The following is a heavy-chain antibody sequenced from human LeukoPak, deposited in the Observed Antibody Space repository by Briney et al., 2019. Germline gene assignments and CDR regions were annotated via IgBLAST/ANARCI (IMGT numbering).Heavy chain of an antibody. Sequence: SETLSLICTVSGGSISSYYWSWIRQPPGKGLEWIGYIYYSGSTNYNPSLKSRVTISVDTSKNQFSLKLSSVTAADTAVYYCARVSGPFSYGNWFDAWGQGTLVTVSS. CDR2: IYYSGST. D-gene: IGHD5-18*01. J-gene: IGHJ5*02. CDR1: GGSISSYY. V-gene: IGHV4-59*01. CDR3: ARVSGPFSYGNWFDA.